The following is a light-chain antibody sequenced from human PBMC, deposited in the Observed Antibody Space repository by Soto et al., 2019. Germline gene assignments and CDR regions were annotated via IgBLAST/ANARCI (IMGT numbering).Light chain of an antibody. V-gene: IGLV2-8*01. CDR3: SSYPGTNNVVI. J-gene: IGLJ2*01. Sequence: QSVLTQPPSASGSPGQSVTISCTGTSSDVGAYNYVSWYQQHPGKAPKLMIFEVSKRPSGVPDRFSGSKSGNTASLTVSGLQADDEADYYCSSYPGTNNVVIFGGGTKLTVL. CDR1: SSDVGAYNY. CDR2: EVS.